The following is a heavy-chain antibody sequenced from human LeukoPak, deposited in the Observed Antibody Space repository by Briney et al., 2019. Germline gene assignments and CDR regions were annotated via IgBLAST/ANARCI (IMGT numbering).Heavy chain of an antibody. V-gene: IGHV3-74*01. J-gene: IGHJ4*02. Sequence: GGSLRLSCAASGRYWMHWVRQAPGKGLVWVSHINSDGSWTSYADSVKGRFTISKDNAKNTVYLQMNSLRAEDTAMYYCARDLALDSGYDSGFAYWGQGTLVTVSS. CDR1: GRYW. D-gene: IGHD5-12*01. CDR3: ARDLALDSGYDSGFAY. CDR2: INSDGSWT.